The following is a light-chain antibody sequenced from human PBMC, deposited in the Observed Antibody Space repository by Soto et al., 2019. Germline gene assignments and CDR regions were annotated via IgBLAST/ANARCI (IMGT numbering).Light chain of an antibody. Sequence: EIVLTQSPGTLSLSPGERATLSCRASQSLSSSHLAWYQQKPGQAPRLLIYGASSRATGIPDRFSGSGSGTDFTLTISSLEPEDFGVYYCQQRNNWPLTFGGGTKVDIK. CDR1: QSLSSSH. CDR3: QQRNNWPLT. J-gene: IGKJ4*01. V-gene: IGKV3D-20*02. CDR2: GAS.